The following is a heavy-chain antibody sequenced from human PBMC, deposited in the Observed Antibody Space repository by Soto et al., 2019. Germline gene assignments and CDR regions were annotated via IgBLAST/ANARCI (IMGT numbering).Heavy chain of an antibody. CDR1: GGSISSGGYY. J-gene: IGHJ5*02. CDR3: AKDSGYNYGYFRWFDP. V-gene: IGHV4-61*08. Sequence: ETLSLTCTVSGGSISSGGYYWNWIRQHPGKGLEWIGYIYYSGSTNYNPALKSRVTISVDTSKSQFSLKLSSVTAADTAVYYCAKDSGYNYGYFRWFDPWGQGTLVTVSS. D-gene: IGHD5-18*01. CDR2: IYYSGST.